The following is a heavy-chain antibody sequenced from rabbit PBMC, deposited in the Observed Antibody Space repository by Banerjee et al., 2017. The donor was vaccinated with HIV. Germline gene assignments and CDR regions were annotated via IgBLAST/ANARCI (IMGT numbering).Heavy chain of an antibody. CDR2: IDCGSGGNT. V-gene: IGHV1S45*01. CDR1: GFSFSNKYV. D-gene: IGHD4-1*01. CDR3: ARDLAGVIGWNFGL. J-gene: IGHJ4*01. Sequence: QEQLKETGGGLVKPGASLTLSCKASGFSFSNKYVMCWVRQAPGKGPEWIACIDCGSGGNTYYATWAKGRFTISKTSSTTVTLQMTSLTAADTATYFCARDLAGVIGWNFGLWGPGTLVTVS.